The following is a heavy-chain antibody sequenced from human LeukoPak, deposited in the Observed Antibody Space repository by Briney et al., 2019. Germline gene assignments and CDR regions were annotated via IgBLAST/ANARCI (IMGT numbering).Heavy chain of an antibody. J-gene: IGHJ4*02. V-gene: IGHV1-2*02. D-gene: IGHD2-15*01. CDR3: ARWSCSGSACYDY. CDR2: INPNSGGT. CDR1: GYTFTGYY. Sequence: ASVKVSCKASGYTFTGYYMHWVRQPPGQGLEWVGWINPNSGGTNYAQKFQGRVTMTRDTSISTAYMELSRLRSDDTAVYYCARWSCSGSACYDYWGQGTLVTVSS.